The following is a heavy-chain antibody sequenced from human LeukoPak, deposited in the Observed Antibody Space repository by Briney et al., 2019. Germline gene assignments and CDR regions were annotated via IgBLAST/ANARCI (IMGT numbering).Heavy chain of an antibody. Sequence: GGSLRLSCAASGFTFSSYAMHWVHQAPGKGLEYVSAISSTGTSTYYANSVKGRFTISRDNSKNTLYLQMGSLRGEDMAVYYCARVGKTSSAYWGQGTLVTVSS. J-gene: IGHJ4*02. CDR1: GFTFSSYA. CDR3: ARVGKTSSAY. CDR2: ISSTGTST. V-gene: IGHV3-64*01.